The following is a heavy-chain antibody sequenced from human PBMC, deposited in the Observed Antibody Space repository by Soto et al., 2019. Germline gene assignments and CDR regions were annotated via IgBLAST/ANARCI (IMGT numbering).Heavy chain of an antibody. V-gene: IGHV1-3*01. CDR2: INGGDEYT. Sequence: QVQLVQSGAEVKKPGASVKISCKASGYTFTNYAIHWVRQAPGQGLECMGWINGGDEYTKHSQKLQGRVTINKDVSANIVYLELRSLTSEDTAVYFCARDWQPSGFDYWGQGTQVTV. D-gene: IGHD6-25*01. CDR3: ARDWQPSGFDY. J-gene: IGHJ4*02. CDR1: GYTFTNYA.